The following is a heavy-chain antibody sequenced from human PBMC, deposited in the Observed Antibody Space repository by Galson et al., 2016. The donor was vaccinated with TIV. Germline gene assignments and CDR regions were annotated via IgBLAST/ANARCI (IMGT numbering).Heavy chain of an antibody. D-gene: IGHD4-23*01. CDR2: ISPYNGRT. J-gene: IGHJ5*02. V-gene: IGHV1-18*01. CDR1: GYTFINFG. CDR3: ARDWAPMTAVASFWFDP. Sequence: SVKVSCKASGYTFINFGISWLRQAPGQGLEWMGWISPYNGRTKYSKKFQGRVTLTTGSVTSSADMELRSLRSDDTAVYFCARDWAPMTAVASFWFDPWGPGTRVTVSS.